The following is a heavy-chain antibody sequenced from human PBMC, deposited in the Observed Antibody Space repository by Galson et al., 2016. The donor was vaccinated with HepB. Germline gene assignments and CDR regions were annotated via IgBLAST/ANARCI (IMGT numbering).Heavy chain of an antibody. D-gene: IGHD1-26*01. Sequence: SLRLSCAASGFTFSNYGMTWVRQAPGKGLEVVSSISRSVDSTDYADSVKGRFTISRDNTKNTLSMQMNSLTADDTAINYCVQGSTAPAVWGKGTTVTVSS. CDR3: VQGSTAPAV. J-gene: IGHJ6*04. CDR1: GFTFSNYG. CDR2: ISRSVDST. V-gene: IGHV3-23*01.